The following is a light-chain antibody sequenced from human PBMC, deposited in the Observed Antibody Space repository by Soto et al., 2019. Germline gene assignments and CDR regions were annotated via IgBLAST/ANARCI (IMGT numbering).Light chain of an antibody. Sequence: EIVLTQSPATLSLSPGERATVSCRASQSVSSNYLAWYQQKPGQAPRLLIYGASSRATAILDRFSGSGSETDFTLIISRLVPEDFALYYCQQFGSSPWTCGQGPKVEIK. J-gene: IGKJ1*01. CDR2: GAS. CDR3: QQFGSSPWT. V-gene: IGKV3-20*01. CDR1: QSVSSNY.